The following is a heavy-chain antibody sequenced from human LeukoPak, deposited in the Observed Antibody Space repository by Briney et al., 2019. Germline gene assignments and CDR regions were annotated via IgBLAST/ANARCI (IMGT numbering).Heavy chain of an antibody. J-gene: IGHJ6*03. CDR1: GGSFSGYY. Sequence: ASETVSLTCAVYGGSFSGYYWSWIRQPPGKGLEWIGEINHSGSTNYNPSLKSRVTISVDTSKNQFSLKLSSVTAADTAVYYCAREAYYYGSGSYVISYYYYMDVWGKGTTVTISS. V-gene: IGHV4-34*01. CDR3: AREAYYYGSGSYVISYYYYMDV. CDR2: INHSGST. D-gene: IGHD3-10*01.